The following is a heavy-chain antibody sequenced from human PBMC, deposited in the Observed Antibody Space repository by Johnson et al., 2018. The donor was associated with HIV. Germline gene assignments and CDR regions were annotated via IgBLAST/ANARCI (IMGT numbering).Heavy chain of an antibody. CDR2: LSYDGSYQ. CDR3: ARDGVVVVPGGWGAFDI. CDR1: GFTFSSYW. D-gene: IGHD2-15*01. V-gene: IGHV3-30*03. J-gene: IGHJ3*02. Sequence: QVQLVESGGGLVQPGGSLRLSCAASGFTFSSYWMSWVRQAPGKGLEWVAVLSYDGSYQYYADSAKGRFTISRDNSKNTLYLQMNSLRAEDTAVYYCARDGVVVVPGGWGAFDIWGQGTLVTVSS.